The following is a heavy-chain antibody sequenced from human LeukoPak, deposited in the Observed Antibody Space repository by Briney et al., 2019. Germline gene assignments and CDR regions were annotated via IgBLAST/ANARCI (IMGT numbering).Heavy chain of an antibody. V-gene: IGHV3-30*02. Sequence: PGGSLRLSCAASGFTFSSYGMHWVRQAPGKGLEWVAFIRYDGSNKYYADSVKGRFTISRDNSKNTLYLQMNSLRAEDTAVYYCAKDRFGYCSSTSCYAGVYWGQGTLVTVSS. D-gene: IGHD2-2*01. CDR1: GFTFSSYG. CDR2: IRYDGSNK. CDR3: AKDRFGYCSSTSCYAGVY. J-gene: IGHJ4*02.